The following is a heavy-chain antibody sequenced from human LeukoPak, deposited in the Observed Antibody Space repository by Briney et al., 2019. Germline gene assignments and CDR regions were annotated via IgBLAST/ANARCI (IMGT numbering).Heavy chain of an antibody. CDR2: ISYDGSNK. CDR1: GFTFSSYA. V-gene: IGHV3-30-3*01. D-gene: IGHD1-26*01. Sequence: GRSLRLSCAASGFTFSSYAMHWVRQAPGKGLEWVAVISYDGSNKYYADSVKGRFTISRDNAKNSLYLQMNSLRAEDTAVYYCASTEPTTLCDYWGQGTLVTVSS. J-gene: IGHJ4*02. CDR3: ASTEPTTLCDY.